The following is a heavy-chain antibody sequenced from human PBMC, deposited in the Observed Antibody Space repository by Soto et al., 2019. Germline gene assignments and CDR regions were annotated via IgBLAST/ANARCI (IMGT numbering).Heavy chain of an antibody. D-gene: IGHD2-2*01. V-gene: IGHV3-66*01. CDR1: GFTVSSNY. Sequence: GGSLRLSCAASGFTVSSNYMSWVRQAPGKGLEWVSVIYSGGSTYYADSVKGRFTISRDNSKNTLYLQMNSLRAEDTAVYYCLGSFVVVPAAPGSWFDPWGQGTLVTVSS. CDR3: LGSFVVVPAAPGSWFDP. J-gene: IGHJ5*02. CDR2: IYSGGST.